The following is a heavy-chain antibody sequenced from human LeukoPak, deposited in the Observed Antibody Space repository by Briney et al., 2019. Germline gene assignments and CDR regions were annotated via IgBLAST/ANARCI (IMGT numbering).Heavy chain of an antibody. CDR1: GYTFTSYG. V-gene: IGHV1-2*02. CDR2: INPNSGGT. D-gene: IGHD3-10*01. Sequence: ASVKVSCKASGYTFTSYGISWVRQAPGQGLEWMGWINPNSGGTNYAQKFQGRVTMTRDTSISTAYMELSRLRSDDTAVYYCAREAESSGKFDIWGQGTMVTVSS. CDR3: AREAESSGKFDI. J-gene: IGHJ3*02.